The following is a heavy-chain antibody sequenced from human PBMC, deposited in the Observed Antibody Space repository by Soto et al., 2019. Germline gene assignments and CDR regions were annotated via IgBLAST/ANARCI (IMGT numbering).Heavy chain of an antibody. CDR2: IYPGDSDT. V-gene: IGHV5-51*07. Sequence: RGESLKISCKGSGYSFTSYWIGWVHQMPGKGLEWMGIIYPGDSDTRYSPSFQGQVTISADKSISTAYLQWSSLKASDTAMYYCARIRQLANDAFDIWGQGTMVTVSS. D-gene: IGHD6-13*01. CDR3: ARIRQLANDAFDI. CDR1: GYSFTSYW. J-gene: IGHJ3*02.